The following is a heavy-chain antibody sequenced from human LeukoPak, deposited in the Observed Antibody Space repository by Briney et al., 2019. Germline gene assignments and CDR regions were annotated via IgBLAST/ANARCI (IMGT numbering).Heavy chain of an antibody. CDR2: LSYSGST. CDR3: ASDLIAAGGSTLGS. Sequence: SETLSLTCTVSGGSFTTSGYYWGWIRQPPGKGLEWIGCLSYSGSTYYNPSLKSRVTISLDTFKNHFSLNLTSVTAADTAVYYCASDLIAAGGSTLGSWGQGTLVTVSS. CDR1: GGSFTTSGYY. D-gene: IGHD6-13*01. J-gene: IGHJ5*02. V-gene: IGHV4-39*02.